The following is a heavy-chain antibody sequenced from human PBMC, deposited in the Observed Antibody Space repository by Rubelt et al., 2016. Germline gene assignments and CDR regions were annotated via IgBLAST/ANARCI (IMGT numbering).Heavy chain of an antibody. Sequence: VQLQESGPGLVKPSETLSLTCTVSGGSISSYYWSWIRQSPGKGLEWIGEINQSGTTNYNPSLKSRVTISVDASKNQFSLKVRSVTAADTAVYSCARRVSIVGARPYDVFDIWGQGTMVTVSS. CDR3: ARRVSIVGARPYDVFDI. J-gene: IGHJ3*02. D-gene: IGHD1-26*01. CDR1: GGSISSYY. CDR2: INQSGTT. V-gene: IGHV4-59*12.